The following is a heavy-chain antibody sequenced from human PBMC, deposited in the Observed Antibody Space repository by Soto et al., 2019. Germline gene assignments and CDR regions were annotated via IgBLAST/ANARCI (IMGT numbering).Heavy chain of an antibody. V-gene: IGHV3-66*01. CDR2: IYAAGST. CDR3: ASDIFKTGATGVFDI. Sequence: VQLVESGGGLVQPGGSLRLSCAASGFTVSGNYMSWVRQALGQGLEWVSVIYAAGSTYYIDSVNGRFTISRDNSKNTLYLQMNSLRAEDTAVYYCASDIFKTGATGVFDIWGQGTRVTVSS. J-gene: IGHJ3*02. CDR1: GFTVSGNY. D-gene: IGHD1-1*01.